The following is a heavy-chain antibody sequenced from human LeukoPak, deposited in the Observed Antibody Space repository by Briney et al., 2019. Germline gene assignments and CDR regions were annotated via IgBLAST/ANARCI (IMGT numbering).Heavy chain of an antibody. J-gene: IGHJ4*02. CDR3: TTDMYLIDY. CDR2: IKSKSDGGTT. Sequence: GGSLRLSCAASGFTFSNAWMSWVRQAPGKGLEWVGRIKSKSDGGTTDYAAPVKDRFNISRDDSKNTLYLQMSSLKTEDTAMYYCTTDMYLIDYWGQGTLVTVSS. V-gene: IGHV3-15*01. CDR1: GFTFSNAW. D-gene: IGHD2-2*01.